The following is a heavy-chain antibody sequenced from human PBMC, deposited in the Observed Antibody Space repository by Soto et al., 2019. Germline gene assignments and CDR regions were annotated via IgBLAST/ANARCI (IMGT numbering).Heavy chain of an antibody. CDR2: IWYDGSNK. Sequence: GGSLRLSCAASGFTFSSYGMHWVRQAPGKGLEWVAVIWYDGSNKYYADSVKGRFTISRDNSKNTLYLQMNSLRAEDTAVYYCAREHWEMATITEFDYWGQGTLVTVSS. V-gene: IGHV3-33*01. D-gene: IGHD5-12*01. J-gene: IGHJ4*02. CDR3: AREHWEMATITEFDY. CDR1: GFTFSSYG.